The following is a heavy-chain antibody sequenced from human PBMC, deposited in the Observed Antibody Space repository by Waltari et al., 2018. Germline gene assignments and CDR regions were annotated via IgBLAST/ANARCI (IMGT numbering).Heavy chain of an antibody. CDR3: ARDDATMIVVARGDYYYGMDV. CDR2: ISGSGAPT. CDR1: GFLFSSFA. V-gene: IGHV3-23*01. D-gene: IGHD3-22*01. J-gene: IGHJ6*02. Sequence: EVQLLASGGGLVQPGGSLRLSCEASGFLFSSFAMSWVRQAPGKGLDWVSTISGSGAPTYLADSVKGRFTISRDNSKNTLYLQMNSLRAEDTAVYYCARDDATMIVVARGDYYYGMDVWGQGTTVTVSS.